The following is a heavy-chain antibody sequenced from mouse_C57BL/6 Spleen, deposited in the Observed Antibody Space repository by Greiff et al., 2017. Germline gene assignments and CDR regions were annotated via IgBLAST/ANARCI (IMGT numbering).Heavy chain of an antibody. CDR2: INPNNGGT. J-gene: IGHJ4*01. CDR1: GYTFTDYN. Sequence: EVQLQESGPELVKPGASVKMSCKASGYTFTDYNMHWVKQSHGKSLEWIGYINPNNGGTSYNQKFKGKATLTVNKSSSTAYMELRSLTSEGSAVYYCARGWGYYYGSNYYAMDYWGQGTSVTVSS. CDR3: ARGWGYYYGSNYYAMDY. D-gene: IGHD1-1*01. V-gene: IGHV1-22*01.